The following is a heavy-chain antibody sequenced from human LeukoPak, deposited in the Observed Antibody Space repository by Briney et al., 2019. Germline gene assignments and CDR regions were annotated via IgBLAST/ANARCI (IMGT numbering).Heavy chain of an antibody. J-gene: IGHJ6*03. D-gene: IGHD2-2*01. CDR3: ARILGYCSSTSCRQNFQDYYYYMDV. CDR1: GGTFSSYA. CDR2: IIPIFGTA. V-gene: IGHV1-69*13. Sequence: ASVKVSCKASGGTFSSYAISWVRQAPRQGLKWMGGIIPIFGTANYAQKFQGRVTITADESTSTAYMELSSLRSEDTAVYYCARILGYCSSTSCRQNFQDYYYYMDVWGKGTTVTVSS.